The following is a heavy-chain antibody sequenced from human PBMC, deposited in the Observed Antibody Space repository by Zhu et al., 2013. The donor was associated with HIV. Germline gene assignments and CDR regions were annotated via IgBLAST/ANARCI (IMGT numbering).Heavy chain of an antibody. Sequence: QVQLVQSGAEVKKPGSSVKVSCTASGGTFSKYSIKWVRQAPGQGLEWMGEIIRIFGTPNYAQKFQGRVTITADESTSTAYMELSSLRSEDTAIYYCARETSVGYCSGGSCNPFDSWGQGTLVTVSS. CDR2: IIRIFGTP. CDR1: GGTFSKYS. J-gene: IGHJ5*01. D-gene: IGHD2-15*01. V-gene: IGHV1-69*01. CDR3: ARETSVGYCSGGSCNPFDS.